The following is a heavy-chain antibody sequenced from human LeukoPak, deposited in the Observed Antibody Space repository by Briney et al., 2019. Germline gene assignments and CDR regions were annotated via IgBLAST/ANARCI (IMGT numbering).Heavy chain of an antibody. CDR3: ARRISIVVHDPLISDAFDI. D-gene: IGHD3-22*01. CDR2: IYYSGST. CDR1: GGSISSSSYS. J-gene: IGHJ3*02. V-gene: IGHV4-39*01. Sequence: SETLSLTCTVSGGSISSSSYSWGWIRQPPGKGLEWIGSIYYSGSTYYNPSLKSRVTISVDTSKNQFSLKLSSVTAADTAVYYCARRISIVVHDPLISDAFDIWGQGTMVTVSS.